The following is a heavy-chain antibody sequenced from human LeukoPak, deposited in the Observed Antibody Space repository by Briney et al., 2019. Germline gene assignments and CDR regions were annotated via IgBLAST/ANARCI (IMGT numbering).Heavy chain of an antibody. Sequence: GGSLRLSCAASGFTFSIYWMSWVRQAPGKGLEWVATIKEDGSEKYYVDSVKGRFTISRDNAKNSLYLQMNSLRAEDTAVYYCANWHSATILSWGQGTTVTVSS. J-gene: IGHJ4*02. CDR1: GFTFSIYW. V-gene: IGHV3-7*01. D-gene: IGHD5-12*01. CDR3: ANWHSATILS. CDR2: IKEDGSEK.